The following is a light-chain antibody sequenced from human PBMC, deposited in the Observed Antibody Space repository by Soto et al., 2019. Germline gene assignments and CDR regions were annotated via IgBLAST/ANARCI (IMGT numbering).Light chain of an antibody. CDR3: QQSYSIPYT. V-gene: IGKV1-39*01. J-gene: IGKJ2*01. Sequence: DIQMTQSPSPLSASVGDRVTITCRASQSISSYLNWYQQKPGKAPKLLIYAASSLQSGVPSRFSGSGSGTDFTLTISSLQPEDFATYYCQQSYSIPYTFGQGTKLEIK. CDR2: AAS. CDR1: QSISSY.